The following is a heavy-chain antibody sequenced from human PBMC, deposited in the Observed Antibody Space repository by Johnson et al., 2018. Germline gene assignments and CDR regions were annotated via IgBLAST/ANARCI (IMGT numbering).Heavy chain of an antibody. J-gene: IGHJ6*03. CDR3: ASARGTNYSPNYYYYYMDV. Sequence: VQLQESGGGVVRPGGSXRLSCAASGFTFDDYGMSWVRQAPGKGLEWGSGINWNGGRTGYADSVKGRFTISRDNAKNSLYLQMKSLRAEDTACYHCASARGTNYSPNYYYYYMDVWGKGTTVTVSS. D-gene: IGHD3-10*01. CDR1: GFTFDDYG. CDR2: INWNGGRT. V-gene: IGHV3-20*01.